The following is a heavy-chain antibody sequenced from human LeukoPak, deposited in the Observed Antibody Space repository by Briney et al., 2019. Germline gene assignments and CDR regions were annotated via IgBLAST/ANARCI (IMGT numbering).Heavy chain of an antibody. J-gene: IGHJ6*02. Sequence: SETLSLTCAVYAGSFSTYNWSWIRQPPGKGLEWIGEINHSGSTNYNPSLKSRVTISVDTSKNQFSLKVNSVTAADTAVYYCARDWWELLPDYYYYYGMDVWGQGTTVTVSS. V-gene: IGHV4-34*01. CDR1: AGSFSTYN. D-gene: IGHD1-26*01. CDR2: INHSGST. CDR3: ARDWWELLPDYYYYYGMDV.